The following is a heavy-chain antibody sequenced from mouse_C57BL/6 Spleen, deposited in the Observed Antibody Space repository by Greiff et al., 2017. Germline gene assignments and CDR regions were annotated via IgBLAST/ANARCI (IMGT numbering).Heavy chain of an antibody. D-gene: IGHD2-4*01. V-gene: IGHV1-76*01. CDR3: AREGRDYDESLAY. CDR1: GYTFTDYY. J-gene: IGHJ3*01. CDR2: IYPGSGNT. Sequence: QVQLQQSGAELVRPGASVKLSCKASGYTFTDYYINWVKQRPGQGLEWIARIYPGSGNTYYNEKFKGKATLTAEKSSSTAYMQLSSLTSEDSAVYFCAREGRDYDESLAYWGQGTLVTVSA.